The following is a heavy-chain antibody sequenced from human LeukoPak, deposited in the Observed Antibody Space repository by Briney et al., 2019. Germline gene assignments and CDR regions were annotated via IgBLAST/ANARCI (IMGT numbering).Heavy chain of an antibody. V-gene: IGHV3-23*01. Sequence: GGSLRLSCAASGFTFSSYAMRWVPQAPGKGLEWVSDIIGSGGSTYYAHSVKGRFAISRDNSKNTLYPQMNSLGAEDTAVYYCAKEGAGGSYYPYYFDYWGQGTLVTVSS. CDR1: GFTFSSYA. CDR2: IIGSGGST. D-gene: IGHD1-26*01. J-gene: IGHJ4*02. CDR3: AKEGAGGSYYPYYFDY.